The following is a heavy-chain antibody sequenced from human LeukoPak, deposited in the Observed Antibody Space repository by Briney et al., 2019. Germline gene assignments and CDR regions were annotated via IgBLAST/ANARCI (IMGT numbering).Heavy chain of an antibody. J-gene: IGHJ5*02. V-gene: IGHV1-3*01. CDR3: ARDHDIVVVPAADPNWFDP. CDR1: GYTFTSYA. CDR2: INAGNGNT. Sequence: ASVKVSCKASGYTFTSYAMHWVRQAPGQRLEWMGWINAGNGNTKYSRKFQGRVTITRDTSASTAYMELSSLRSEDTAVYYCARDHDIVVVPAADPNWFDPWGQGTLVTVSS. D-gene: IGHD2-2*01.